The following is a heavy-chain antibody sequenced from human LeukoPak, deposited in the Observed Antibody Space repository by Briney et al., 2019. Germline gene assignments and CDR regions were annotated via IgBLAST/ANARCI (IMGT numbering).Heavy chain of an antibody. V-gene: IGHV1-2*02. CDR2: INPNSGGT. J-gene: IGHJ5*02. CDR1: GYTFTGYY. D-gene: IGHD2-15*01. CDR3: ARDAFCSGGSCYIRYWFDP. Sequence: ASVKVSCKASGYTFTGYYMHWVRQAPGQGLEWMGWINPNSGGTNYAQKFQGRVTMTRDTSISTAYMELSRLRSDDTAVYYCARDAFCSGGSCYIRYWFDPWGQGTLVTVSS.